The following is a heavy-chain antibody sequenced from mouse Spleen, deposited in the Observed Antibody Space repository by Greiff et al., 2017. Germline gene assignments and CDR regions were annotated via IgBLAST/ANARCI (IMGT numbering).Heavy chain of an antibody. J-gene: IGHJ3*01. D-gene: IGHD4-1*01. CDR1: GFNIKDDY. CDR2: IDPENGDT. Sequence: VQLQQSGAELVRPGASVKLSCTASGFNIKDDYMHWVKQRPEQGLEWIGWIDPENGDTEYASKFQGKATITADTSSNTAYLQLSSLTSEDSAVYYCARYPSNWDVAYWGQGTLVTVSA. V-gene: IGHV14-4*01. CDR3: ARYPSNWDVAY.